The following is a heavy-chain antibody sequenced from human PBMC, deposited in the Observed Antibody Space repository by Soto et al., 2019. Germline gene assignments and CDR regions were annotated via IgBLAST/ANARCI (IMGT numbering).Heavy chain of an antibody. CDR1: GGSISSYY. D-gene: IGHD6-19*01. CDR2: IYYSGST. J-gene: IGHJ4*02. CDR3: ASLVISVADPRTPSPFDY. V-gene: IGHV4-59*08. Sequence: SETLSVTCTVSGGSISSYYWSWSRQPPWKGLEWIGYIYYSGSTNYNPSLKSRVTITVDTSKTQFSLKLSSVTAADTAVYYCASLVISVADPRTPSPFDYWDEGTLVTVSP.